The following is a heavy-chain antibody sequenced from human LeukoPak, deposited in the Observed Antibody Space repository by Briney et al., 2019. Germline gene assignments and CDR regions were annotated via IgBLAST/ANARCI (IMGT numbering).Heavy chain of an antibody. CDR2: INPSGGST. CDR1: GYTFTSYY. Sequence: ASVKVSCKASGYTFTSYYMHWVRQAPGQGLEWMGIINPSGGSTSYAQKFQGRVTMTRDMSTSTVYMELSSLRSEDTAVYYCARDRPGDSSGWYQIDYWGQGTLVTVSS. V-gene: IGHV1-46*01. J-gene: IGHJ4*02. D-gene: IGHD6-19*01. CDR3: ARDRPGDSSGWYQIDY.